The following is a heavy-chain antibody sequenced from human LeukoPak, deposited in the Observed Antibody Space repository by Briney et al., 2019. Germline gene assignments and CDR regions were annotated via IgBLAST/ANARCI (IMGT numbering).Heavy chain of an antibody. J-gene: IGHJ5*02. Sequence: PSETLSLTCAVYGGSFSGYYWSWIRQPPGKGLEWIGEINHSGSTNYNPSLKSRVTISVDTSKNQFSLKLSSVTAADTAVYYCARRGTYYYDSSGRPNWFDPWGQGTLVTVSS. CDR3: ARRGTYYYDSSGRPNWFDP. CDR1: GGSFSGYY. CDR2: INHSGST. V-gene: IGHV4-34*01. D-gene: IGHD3-22*01.